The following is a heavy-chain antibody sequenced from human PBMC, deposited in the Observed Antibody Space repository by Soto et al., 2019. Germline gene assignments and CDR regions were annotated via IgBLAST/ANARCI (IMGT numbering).Heavy chain of an antibody. CDR3: AAVPGIAAAGTAPHYYCYGMDV. Sequence: SCKASGFTFTSSAVQWVRQARGQRLAWIGWIVVGSGNTNYAQKFQERVTITRDMSTSTAYMELSSLRSEDTAVYYSAAVPGIAAAGTAPHYYCYGMDVWGQGTTVTVSS. J-gene: IGHJ6*02. CDR2: IVVGSGNT. CDR1: GFTFTSSA. D-gene: IGHD6-13*01. V-gene: IGHV1-58*01.